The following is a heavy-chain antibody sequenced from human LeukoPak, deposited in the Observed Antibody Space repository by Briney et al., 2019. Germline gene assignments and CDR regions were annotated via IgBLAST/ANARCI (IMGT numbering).Heavy chain of an antibody. J-gene: IGHJ4*02. CDR3: ARLTYNYGTGSGFDF. Sequence: GGSLRLSCAASGFTVTSNYMSWVRQAPGKGPEWVSVIYGGGSTYYADSVKGRFTISRDNSKNTLYLQMNSLRAEDTAVYYCARLTYNYGTGSGFDFWGQGTLVTVSS. D-gene: IGHD5-18*01. CDR1: GFTVTSNY. CDR2: IYGGGST. V-gene: IGHV3-66*04.